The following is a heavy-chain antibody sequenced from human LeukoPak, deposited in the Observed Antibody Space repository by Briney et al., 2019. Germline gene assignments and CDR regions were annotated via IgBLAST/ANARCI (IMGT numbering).Heavy chain of an antibody. J-gene: IGHJ4*02. CDR2: IYYSGST. D-gene: IGHD6-13*01. V-gene: IGHV4-31*03. CDR1: GGSISSGGYY. Sequence: SETLSLTCTVSGGSISSGGYYWSWIRQHPGKGLEWIGYIYYSGSTYYNPSLKSRVTISVDTSKNQFSLKLSSVTAADTAVYYCARDTAGSGPFDYWGQGTLVTVSS. CDR3: ARDTAGSGPFDY.